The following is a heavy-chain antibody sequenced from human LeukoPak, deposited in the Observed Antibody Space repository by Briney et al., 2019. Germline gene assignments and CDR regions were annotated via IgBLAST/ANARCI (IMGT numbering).Heavy chain of an antibody. D-gene: IGHD4-17*01. CDR2: ISGSSSAI. CDR1: GFTFSTYS. CDR3: AREMTTVTINWFDP. Sequence: PGGSLRLSCAASGFTFSTYSMNWVRQAPGKGLEWVSYISGSSSAIYYADSVKGRFTISRDNAKNSLYLQMNSLRAEDTAVYYCAREMTTVTINWFDPWGQGTLVTVSS. J-gene: IGHJ5*02. V-gene: IGHV3-48*04.